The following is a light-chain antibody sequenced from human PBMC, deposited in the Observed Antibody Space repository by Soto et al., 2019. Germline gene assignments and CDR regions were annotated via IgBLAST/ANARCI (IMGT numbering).Light chain of an antibody. Sequence: IQMTQSPSTLSASVGDRVTVTCRASQSVGPSLAWYQQKPGKVPNLLIYGASILETGVPSRFSGSGSGTDFTLTITSLPPDDSATYYCQHYDSFPLTFGPGTKVEIK. CDR1: QSVGPS. J-gene: IGKJ3*01. CDR2: GAS. CDR3: QHYDSFPLT. V-gene: IGKV1-5*01.